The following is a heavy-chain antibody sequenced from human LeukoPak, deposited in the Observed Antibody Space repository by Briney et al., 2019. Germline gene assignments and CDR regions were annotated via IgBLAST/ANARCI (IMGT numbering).Heavy chain of an antibody. CDR3: ARDSYCSGGSCYAGAGDLGMDV. CDR2: IYYSGST. V-gene: IGHV4-59*01. CDR1: GGSFSGYY. Sequence: PSETLSLTCAVYGGSFSGYYWSWIRQPPGKGLEWIGYIYYSGSTNYNPSLKSRVTISVDTSKNQFSLKLSSVTAADTAVYYCARDSYCSGGSCYAGAGDLGMDVWGQGTTVTVSS. J-gene: IGHJ6*02. D-gene: IGHD2-15*01.